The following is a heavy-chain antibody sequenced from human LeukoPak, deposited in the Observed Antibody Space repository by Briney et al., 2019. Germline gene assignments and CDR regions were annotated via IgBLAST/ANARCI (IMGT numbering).Heavy chain of an antibody. CDR3: ASWSVALDFDY. CDR2: INPRSSST. D-gene: IGHD4-23*01. Sequence: ASVKVSCKASGYTFTSYYIHWVRQAPGQGLEWMGIINPRSSSTTYAQKFQGRVTMTRDTSTSTVYMEVRSLRSEDAAVYYCASWSVALDFDYWGQGTLVTVSS. J-gene: IGHJ4*02. V-gene: IGHV1-46*01. CDR1: GYTFTSYY.